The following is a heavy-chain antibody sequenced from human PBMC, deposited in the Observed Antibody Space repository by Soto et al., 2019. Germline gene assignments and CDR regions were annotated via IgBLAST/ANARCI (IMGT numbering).Heavy chain of an antibody. Sequence: GGSLRLSCAASGFTFSNAWMSWVRQAPGKGLEWVGRIKSKTDGGTTDYAAPVKGRFTISRDDSKNTLYLQMNSLKTEDTAVYYCTTVPYIVDTAMVSYWGQGTLVTVSS. CDR1: GFTFSNAW. J-gene: IGHJ4*02. CDR3: TTVPYIVDTAMVSY. V-gene: IGHV3-15*01. CDR2: IKSKTDGGTT. D-gene: IGHD5-18*01.